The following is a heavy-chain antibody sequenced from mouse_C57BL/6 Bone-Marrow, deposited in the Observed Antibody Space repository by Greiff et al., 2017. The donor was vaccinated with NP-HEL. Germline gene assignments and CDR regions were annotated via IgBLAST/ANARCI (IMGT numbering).Heavy chain of an antibody. CDR2: IYPRSGNT. D-gene: IGHD1-1*01. V-gene: IGHV1-81*01. Sequence: QVQLQQSGAELARPGASVKLSCKASGYTFTSYGISWVKQRTGQGLEWIGEIYPRSGNTYYNEKFKGKATLTADKSSSTAYMELRSLTSGDSAVYFCASLIYYYAYFDYWGQGTTLTVSS. J-gene: IGHJ2*01. CDR3: ASLIYYYAYFDY. CDR1: GYTFTSYG.